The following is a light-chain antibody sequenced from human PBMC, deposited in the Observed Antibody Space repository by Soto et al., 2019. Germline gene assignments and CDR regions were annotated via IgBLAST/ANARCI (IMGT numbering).Light chain of an antibody. J-gene: IGKJ5*01. V-gene: IGKV3-15*01. CDR2: GAS. CDR1: QSVSSN. Sequence: EIVLAQSPGTLSLSPGGRATLACRSSQSVSSNLAWYQQKPGQAPRLLIYGASTRATGIPARFSGSGSGTEFTLTISSLQSEDFAVYYCQQYNNWPWITFGQGTRLEI. CDR3: QQYNNWPWIT.